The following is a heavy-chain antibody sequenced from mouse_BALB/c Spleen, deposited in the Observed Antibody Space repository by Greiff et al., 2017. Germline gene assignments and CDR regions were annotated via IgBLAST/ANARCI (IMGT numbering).Heavy chain of an antibody. D-gene: IGHD1-1*01. CDR2: ISSGGSYT. J-gene: IGHJ3*01. CDR1: GFTFSSYA. Sequence: EVNLVESGGGLVKPGGSLKLSCAASGFTFSSYAMSWVRQSPEKRLEWVAEISSGGSYTYYPDTVTGRFTISRDNAKNTLYLEMSSLRSEDTAMYYCAILRSFAYWGQGTLVTVSA. CDR3: AILRSFAY. V-gene: IGHV5-9-4*01.